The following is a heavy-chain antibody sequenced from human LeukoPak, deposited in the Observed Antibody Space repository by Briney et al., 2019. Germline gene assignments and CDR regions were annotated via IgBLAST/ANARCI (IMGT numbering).Heavy chain of an antibody. CDR3: ARAGYDFWSGYSIWFDP. CDR2: IYTSGST. V-gene: IGHV4-4*07. Sequence: SETLSLTCTVSGTFISPYHWSWIRQPAGKGLEWIGRIYTSGSTNYNPSLKSRVTISVDTSKNQFSLKLSSVTAADTAVYYCARAGYDFWSGYSIWFDPWGQGTLVTVSS. CDR1: GTFISPYH. J-gene: IGHJ5*02. D-gene: IGHD3-3*01.